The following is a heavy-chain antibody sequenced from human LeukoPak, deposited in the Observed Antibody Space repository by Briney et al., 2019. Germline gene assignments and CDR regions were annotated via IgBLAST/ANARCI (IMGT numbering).Heavy chain of an antibody. CDR3: ARDSFLGYYYGSGSPDY. CDR2: ISSSGTTI. Sequence: PGGSLRLSCAAPGFTFSDYYMSWIRQAPGKGLEWVSYISSSGTTIYYTDSVKGRFTISRDNAKNSLHLQMNSLRAEDTAVYYCARDSFLGYYYGSGSPDYWGQGTLVTVSS. D-gene: IGHD3-10*01. J-gene: IGHJ4*02. CDR1: GFTFSDYY. V-gene: IGHV3-11*04.